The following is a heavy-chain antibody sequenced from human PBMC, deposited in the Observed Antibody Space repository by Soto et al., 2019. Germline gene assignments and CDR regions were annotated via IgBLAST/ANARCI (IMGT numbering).Heavy chain of an antibody. J-gene: IGHJ4*02. Sequence: QVQLVESGGGVVQSGGSLRLSCAASGFTFNKYGMHWVRQAPGKGLEWVGIIWHDGSKKYYADSVQGRFTISRDNLKNTLYLQMSSLSAEDTAVYYWAREGREYTNSGLFVYWGQGPLVTVSS. V-gene: IGHV3-33*01. CDR1: GFTFNKYG. CDR2: IWHDGSKK. D-gene: IGHD2-8*01. CDR3: AREGREYTNSGLFVY.